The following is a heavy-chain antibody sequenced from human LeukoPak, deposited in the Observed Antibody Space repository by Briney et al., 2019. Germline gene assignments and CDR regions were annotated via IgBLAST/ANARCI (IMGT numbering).Heavy chain of an antibody. D-gene: IGHD1-26*01. V-gene: IGHV1-8*01. CDR1: GYTFTSYD. CDR2: MNPNSGNT. J-gene: IGHJ4*02. CDR3: ARDGGSDPYYFDY. Sequence: ASVKVSCKASGYTFTSYDINWVRQATGQGLEWMGWMNPNSGNTGYAQKFQGRLAMTRNTSISTAYMELTSLRSEDAAVYYCARDGGSDPYYFDYWGQGTLVTVSS.